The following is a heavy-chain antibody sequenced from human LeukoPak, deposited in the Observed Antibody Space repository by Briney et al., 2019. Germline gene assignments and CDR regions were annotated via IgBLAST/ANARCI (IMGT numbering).Heavy chain of an antibody. CDR3: TREVWGSTFPDY. V-gene: IGHV4-38-2*02. D-gene: IGHD7-27*01. Sequence: SETLSLTCAVSGYSISSGYFWGWIRQPPGKGPEWIATTHHSGATYYNPSLKSRVTLSVDTSKNQVSLKMTSVTAADTAVYYCTREVWGSTFPDYWGQGTLVTVSS. J-gene: IGHJ4*02. CDR1: GYSISSGYF. CDR2: THHSGAT.